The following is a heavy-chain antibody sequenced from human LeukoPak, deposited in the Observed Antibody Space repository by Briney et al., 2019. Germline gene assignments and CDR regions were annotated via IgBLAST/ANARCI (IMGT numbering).Heavy chain of an antibody. CDR3: VRVASGGLFDS. CDR2: VHYSEST. J-gene: IGHJ4*02. Sequence: PSETLCLTCTVSGDSISSAHWTWIRQSPEKGLEWMGSVHYSESTHYNPSLNSRVTMLLDTSKNQFSLNLRSVTAADTPVYYCVRVASGGLFDSWGLGALVTVSS. CDR1: GDSISSAH. V-gene: IGHV4-59*01. D-gene: IGHD6-19*01.